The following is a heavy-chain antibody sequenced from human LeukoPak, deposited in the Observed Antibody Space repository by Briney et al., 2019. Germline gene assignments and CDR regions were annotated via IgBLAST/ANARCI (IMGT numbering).Heavy chain of an antibody. CDR2: IKEDGSEK. J-gene: IGHJ4*02. CDR1: GFNFSSSW. CDR3: ARDSPGYGGYSY. D-gene: IGHD5-12*01. Sequence: GGSLRLSCVASGFNFSSSWMTWVRQAPGKGLEWVANIKEDGSEKYYVDSMKGRFTISRDNAKTSLYLQINSLRAEDTVVYYCARDSPGYGGYSYWGQGTLVTVSS. V-gene: IGHV3-7*04.